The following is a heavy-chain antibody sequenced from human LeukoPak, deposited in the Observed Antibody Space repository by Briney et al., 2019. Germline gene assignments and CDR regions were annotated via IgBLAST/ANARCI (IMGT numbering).Heavy chain of an antibody. V-gene: IGHV4-4*07. Sequence: PSETLSLTCTVSGGSISSYYWSWLRQPAGKGLEWIGRIYTSGSTNYNPSLKSRVTMSVDTSKNQFSLKLSSVTAADTAVYYCASSAGYDFWSGYFYMDVWGKGTTVTVSS. CDR1: GGSISSYY. CDR2: IYTSGST. D-gene: IGHD3-3*01. J-gene: IGHJ6*03. CDR3: ASSAGYDFWSGYFYMDV.